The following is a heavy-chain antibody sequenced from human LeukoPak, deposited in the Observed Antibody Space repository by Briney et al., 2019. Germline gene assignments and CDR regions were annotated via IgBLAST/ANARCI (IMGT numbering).Heavy chain of an antibody. CDR1: GYTFTNYG. Sequence: ASVKVSCKASGYTFTNYGISWVRQAPGQGLEWMGWISAYNGNTNYAQKLQGRVTMTTDTSTSTAYMELRSLRSDDTAVYYCARRGYYYDSSGYYSAFDIWGQGTMVTVSS. J-gene: IGHJ3*02. V-gene: IGHV1-18*01. CDR2: ISAYNGNT. D-gene: IGHD3-22*01. CDR3: ARRGYYYDSSGYYSAFDI.